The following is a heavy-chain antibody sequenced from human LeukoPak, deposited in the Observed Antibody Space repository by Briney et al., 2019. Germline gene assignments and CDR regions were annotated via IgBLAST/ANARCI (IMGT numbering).Heavy chain of an antibody. CDR2: IYYSGST. Sequence: PSETLSLTCTVSGGSISSYYGSWIRQPPGKGLEWIGYIYYSGSTNYNPSLKSRVTISVDTSKNQFSLKLSSVTAADTAVYYCARGVSSGWVRWFDPWGQGTLVTVSS. J-gene: IGHJ5*02. D-gene: IGHD6-19*01. CDR3: ARGVSSGWVRWFDP. V-gene: IGHV4-59*01. CDR1: GGSISSYY.